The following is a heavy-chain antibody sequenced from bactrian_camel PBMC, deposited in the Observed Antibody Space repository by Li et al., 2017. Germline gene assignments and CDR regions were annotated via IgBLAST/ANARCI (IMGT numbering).Heavy chain of an antibody. V-gene: IGHV3S53*01. Sequence: HVQLVESGGGSVQPGGSLNLSCVATGFNWRRHCMGWFAQVPGKERDLVAVIDHAGVPMYADSAKGRFTISRDNDKNTLYLQMNSLKPNDTAVYYCVAQQSFGFWGQGTQVTV. D-gene: IGHD7*01. CDR2: IDHAGVP. CDR1: GFNWRRHC. CDR3: VAQQSFGF. J-gene: IGHJ6*01.